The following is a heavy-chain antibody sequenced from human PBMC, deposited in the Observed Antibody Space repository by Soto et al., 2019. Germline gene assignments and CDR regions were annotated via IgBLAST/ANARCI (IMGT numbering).Heavy chain of an antibody. CDR1: GGSLSGYF. D-gene: IGHD3-3*01. J-gene: IGHJ6*03. CDR2: INHSGST. CDR3: ASYHYYDFWIGSRHYMDA. Sequence: QVHLEQWGAGLLKPSETLSLTCAVYGGSLSGYFWSWVRQPPGKGLERIGEINHSGSTNYNPSLKSRITISADTSKHQFSLRLSSVTAADSGIYFCASYHYYDFWIGSRHYMDAWGKGTTVTVSS. V-gene: IGHV4-34*01.